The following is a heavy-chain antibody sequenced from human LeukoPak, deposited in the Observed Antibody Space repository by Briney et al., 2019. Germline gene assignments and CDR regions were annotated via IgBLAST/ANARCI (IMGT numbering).Heavy chain of an antibody. V-gene: IGHV4-59*08. Sequence: SETLSLTCTVSGGSMSSYYWSWIRQPPGKGLEWIGYIYYSGSTKYNPSPKSRVTISVDTSKSQFSLKLSSVTAADTAVYYCARGARAGYNLEPFDYWGQGTLVTVSS. CDR3: ARGARAGYNLEPFDY. CDR1: GGSMSSYY. CDR2: IYYSGST. D-gene: IGHD5-24*01. J-gene: IGHJ4*02.